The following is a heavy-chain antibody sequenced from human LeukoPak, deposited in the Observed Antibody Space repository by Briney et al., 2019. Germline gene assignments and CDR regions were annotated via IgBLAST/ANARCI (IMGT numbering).Heavy chain of an antibody. Sequence: GGSLRLSCAASGFTFSSYEMNWVRQAPGKGLEWVSYISRSGSTIYYADSVKGRFTISRDNAKNSLYLQMNSLRAEDTAVYYCARDYYDSSGYILYFDYWGQGTLVTVSS. CDR3: ARDYYDSSGYILYFDY. D-gene: IGHD3-22*01. CDR2: ISRSGSTI. CDR1: GFTFSSYE. J-gene: IGHJ4*02. V-gene: IGHV3-48*03.